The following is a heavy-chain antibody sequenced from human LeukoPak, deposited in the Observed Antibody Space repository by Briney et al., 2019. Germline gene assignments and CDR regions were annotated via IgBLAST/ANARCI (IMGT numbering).Heavy chain of an antibody. CDR3: ARSVGLAGYYFDY. Sequence: ASVKVSCKASGYTFTGYYMHWVRQAPGQGLEWMGWINPNSGGTNYAQKFQGRVTMTRDTSISTAYMKLSRLRSDDTAVYYCARSVGLAGYYFDYWGQGTLVTVSS. CDR2: INPNSGGT. J-gene: IGHJ4*02. D-gene: IGHD6-19*01. CDR1: GYTFTGYY. V-gene: IGHV1-2*02.